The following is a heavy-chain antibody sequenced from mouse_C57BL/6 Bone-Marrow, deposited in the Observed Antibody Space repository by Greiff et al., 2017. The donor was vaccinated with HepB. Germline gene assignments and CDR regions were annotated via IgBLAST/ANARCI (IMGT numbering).Heavy chain of an antibody. D-gene: IGHD1-1*02. V-gene: IGHV5-6*02. CDR3: ARRGSPAWFAY. CDR2: ISSGGSYT. Sequence: EVKVVESGGDLVKPGGSLKLSCAASGFTFSSYGMSWVRQTPDKRLEWVATISSGGSYTYYPDSVKGRFTISRDNAKNTLYLQMSSLKSEDTAMYYCARRGSPAWFAYWGQGTLVTVSA. CDR1: GFTFSSYG. J-gene: IGHJ3*01.